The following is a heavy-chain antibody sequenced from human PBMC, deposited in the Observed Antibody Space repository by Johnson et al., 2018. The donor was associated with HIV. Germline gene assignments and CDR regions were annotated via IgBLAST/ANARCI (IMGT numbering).Heavy chain of an antibody. CDR2: ISWNSDTI. CDR3: ARDLTNWGVGDAFDI. CDR1: GFTFDDYA. J-gene: IGHJ3*02. V-gene: IGHV3-9*01. Sequence: VQLVESGGGLIQPGKSLRLSCAASGFTFDDYAMHWVRQAPGKGLEWVSGISWNSDTIRYADSVKGRFTISRDNAKNSLYLQMNSLRAEDTAVYYCARDLTNWGVGDAFDIWGQGTMVTVSS. D-gene: IGHD7-27*01.